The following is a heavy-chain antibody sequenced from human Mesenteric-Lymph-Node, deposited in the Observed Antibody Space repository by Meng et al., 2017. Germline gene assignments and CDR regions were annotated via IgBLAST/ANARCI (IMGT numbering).Heavy chain of an antibody. CDR1: GYTFTSYD. Sequence: ASVKVSCKASGYTFTSYDVNWVRQATGQGLEWMGWMNPNSGNTDYAQKFQGRVTMTRNTSINTAYMELSSLRSEDTAVYYCAIIVSYCDRTTCYVDGDWFDPWGHGTQVTGAS. D-gene: IGHD2-2*01. CDR2: MNPNSGNT. V-gene: IGHV1-8*01. CDR3: AIIVSYCDRTTCYVDGDWFDP. J-gene: IGHJ5*02.